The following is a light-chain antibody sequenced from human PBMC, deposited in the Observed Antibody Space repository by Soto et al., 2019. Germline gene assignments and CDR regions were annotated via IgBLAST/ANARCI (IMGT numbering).Light chain of an antibody. CDR1: TSNIGSNY. V-gene: IGLV1-47*01. Sequence: QSVLTQPPSASGTPGRGVTISCSGSTSNIGSNYVYWYQQLPGTAPKLLIYRNNQRPSGVPDRFSGSKSGTSASLAISGLRSDDEADYFCATWDDSLNGFYVFGTGKKVTV. CDR2: RNN. CDR3: ATWDDSLNGFYV. J-gene: IGLJ1*01.